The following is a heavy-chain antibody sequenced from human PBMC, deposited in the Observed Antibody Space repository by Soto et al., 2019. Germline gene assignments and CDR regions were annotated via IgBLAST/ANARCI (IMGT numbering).Heavy chain of an antibody. D-gene: IGHD3-22*01. V-gene: IGHV5-51*01. J-gene: IGHJ6*02. CDR3: ARSSALYYYYGMDV. CDR2: IYPGDSDT. Sequence: XESLKLSWKCSGYSFTSYWIGLVRQMPGKGLEWMGIIYPGDSDTRYSPSFQGQVTISADKSISTAYLQWSSLKASDTAMYYCARSSALYYYYGMDVWGQGTTVTVSS. CDR1: GYSFTSYW.